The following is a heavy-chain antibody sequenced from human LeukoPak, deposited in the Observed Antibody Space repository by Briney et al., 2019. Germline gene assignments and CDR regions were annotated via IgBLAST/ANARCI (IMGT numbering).Heavy chain of an antibody. V-gene: IGHV4-59*01. CDR2: IYYSGST. Sequence: SETLSLTCTVSGGSISSYYWSWIRQPPGKGLEWIGYIYYSGSTNYNPSLKSRVTISVDTSKNQFSLKLSSVTAADTAVYYCARDRRGSGYYYVDYWGQGTLVTVSS. CDR1: GGSISSYY. J-gene: IGHJ4*02. D-gene: IGHD3-3*01. CDR3: ARDRRGSGYYYVDY.